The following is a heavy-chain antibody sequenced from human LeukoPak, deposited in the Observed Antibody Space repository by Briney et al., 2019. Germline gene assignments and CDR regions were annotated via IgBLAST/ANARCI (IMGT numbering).Heavy chain of an antibody. V-gene: IGHV1-69*02. J-gene: IGHJ4*02. Sequence: GASVKVSCKASGGTFSSYTISWVRQAPGQGLEWMGRIIPILGIANYAQKFQGRVTITADKSTSTAYMGLSSLRSEDTAVYYCARTGYSSSWYGDYYFDYWGQGTLVTVSS. CDR3: ARTGYSSSWYGDYYFDY. CDR1: GGTFSSYT. CDR2: IIPILGIA. D-gene: IGHD6-13*01.